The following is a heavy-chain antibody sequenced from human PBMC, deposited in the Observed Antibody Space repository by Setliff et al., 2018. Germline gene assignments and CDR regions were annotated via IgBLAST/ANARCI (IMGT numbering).Heavy chain of an antibody. CDR2: IYHDGPS. J-gene: IGHJ4*02. Sequence: SETLSLTCAVSGVSINSLNWWAWVRQSPGKGLEWSGYIYHDGPSVHYNPSLKSRVTMSVDKSKNQFSLQLSSVTAADTAVYYCAGSTVTQVDYWGQGTLVTVSS. CDR3: AGSTVTQVDY. D-gene: IGHD4-17*01. V-gene: IGHV4-4*02. CDR1: GVSINSLNW.